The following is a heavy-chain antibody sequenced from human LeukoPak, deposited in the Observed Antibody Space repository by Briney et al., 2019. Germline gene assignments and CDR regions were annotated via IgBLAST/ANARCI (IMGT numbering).Heavy chain of an antibody. CDR1: GGSISSYY. CDR2: MYISGGT. Sequence: SETLSLTCTVSGGSISSYYWSWIRQPAGKGLEWIGRMYISGGTNYNPSLKSRVTMSVDTSKNQFSLKLTSVTAADTAVYYCASDHQLRYFDYWGQGTLVTVSS. V-gene: IGHV4-4*07. D-gene: IGHD2-2*01. CDR3: ASDHQLRYFDY. J-gene: IGHJ4*02.